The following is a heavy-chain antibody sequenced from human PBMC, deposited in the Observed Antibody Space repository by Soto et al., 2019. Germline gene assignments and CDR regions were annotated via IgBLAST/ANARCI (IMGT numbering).Heavy chain of an antibody. Sequence: EVQLLISGGGLVSPGGSLRLSCAASGFTFSSYAMSWVRQAPGKGLEWLAGITFRGDNTYYADSVKGRFSLSRDNSRNRLDLQMNNLKVGDTALYYCARLGTMGVFDNWGQGTLLTVSS. J-gene: IGHJ4*02. D-gene: IGHD1-1*01. V-gene: IGHV3-23*01. CDR1: GFTFSSYA. CDR3: ARLGTMGVFDN. CDR2: ITFRGDNT.